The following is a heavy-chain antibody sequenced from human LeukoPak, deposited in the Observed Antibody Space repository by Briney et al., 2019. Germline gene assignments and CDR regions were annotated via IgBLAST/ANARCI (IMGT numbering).Heavy chain of an antibody. V-gene: IGHV1-18*01. J-gene: IGHJ6*02. CDR3: VRSSYYYDSSGYYYGKTPRSGYYGMDV. CDR1: GYTFTSYG. Sequence: ASVKVSCKASGYTFTSYGISWVRQAPGQGLEWMGWISAYNGNTNYAQKLQGRVTMTTDTSTSTAYMELRSLRSDDTAVYYCVRSSYYYDSSGYYYGKTPRSGYYGMDVWGQGTTVTVSS. CDR2: ISAYNGNT. D-gene: IGHD3-22*01.